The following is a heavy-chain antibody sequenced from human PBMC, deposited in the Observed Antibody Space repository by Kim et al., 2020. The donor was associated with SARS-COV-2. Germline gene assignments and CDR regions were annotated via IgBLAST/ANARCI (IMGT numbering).Heavy chain of an antibody. D-gene: IGHD2-21*01. Sequence: PSLKGRVTISVDTSKNQFSLKLSSVTAADTAVYYCARVSLIEGRHDAFDIWGQGTMVTVSS. CDR3: ARVSLIEGRHDAFDI. V-gene: IGHV4-31*02. J-gene: IGHJ3*02.